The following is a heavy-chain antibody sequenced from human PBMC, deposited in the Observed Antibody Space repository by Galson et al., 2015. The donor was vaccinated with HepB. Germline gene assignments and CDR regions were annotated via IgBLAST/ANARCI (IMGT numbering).Heavy chain of an antibody. V-gene: IGHV1-46*01. J-gene: IGHJ4*02. CDR2: INPSGGGT. CDR3: ARDKGITRIVPQYYFGY. D-gene: IGHD3-22*01. CDR1: GYTFTDYY. Sequence: SVKVSCKASGYTFTDYYMHWVRQAPGQGLEWVGIINPSGGGTSSAQKFQGRVTMTRDTSTSTVYMELSSLRSEDTAVYYCARDKGITRIVPQYYFGYWGQGTLGTVSS.